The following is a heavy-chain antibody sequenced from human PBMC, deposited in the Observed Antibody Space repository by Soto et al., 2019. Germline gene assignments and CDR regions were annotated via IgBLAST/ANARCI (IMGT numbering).Heavy chain of an antibody. D-gene: IGHD3-3*01. V-gene: IGHV4-59*01. Sequence: SETLSLTCTVSGGSISSYYWSWIRQPPGKGLEWIGYIYYSGSTNYNPSLKSRVTISVDTSKNQFSLKLSSVTAADTAVYYCARGSYDFWSGYYTSYYYYYMDVWGKGTTVTVSS. CDR3: ARGSYDFWSGYYTSYYYYYMDV. CDR2: IYYSGST. J-gene: IGHJ6*03. CDR1: GGSISSYY.